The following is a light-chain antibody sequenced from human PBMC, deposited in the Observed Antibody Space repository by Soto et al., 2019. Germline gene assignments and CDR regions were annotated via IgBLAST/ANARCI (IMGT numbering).Light chain of an antibody. CDR3: QQRSNWPPSLT. V-gene: IGKV3-11*01. CDR2: DAS. CDR1: QSVSSY. Sequence: EIVLTQSPATLSLSPGERATLSCRASQSVSSYLAWYQQKPGQAPRLLIYDASNRATGIPARFSGSGYGTDFTPTISSLEPEDFAVYYCQQRSNWPPSLTFGGGTKVEIK. J-gene: IGKJ4*01.